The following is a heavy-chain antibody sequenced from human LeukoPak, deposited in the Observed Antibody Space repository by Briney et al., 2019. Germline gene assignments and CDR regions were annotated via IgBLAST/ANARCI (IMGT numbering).Heavy chain of an antibody. D-gene: IGHD4-11*01. V-gene: IGHV3-30-3*01. J-gene: IGHJ4*02. CDR1: GFTFSSYA. CDR2: ISYDGSNK. Sequence: GSLRLSCAASGFTFSSYAMHWVRQAPGEGLEWVAVISYDGSNKYYADSVKGRFTISRDNSKNTLYLQMNSLRAEDTAVYYCARVRSPMTTDGNHNFDYWGQGTLVTVSS. CDR3: ARVRSPMTTDGNHNFDY.